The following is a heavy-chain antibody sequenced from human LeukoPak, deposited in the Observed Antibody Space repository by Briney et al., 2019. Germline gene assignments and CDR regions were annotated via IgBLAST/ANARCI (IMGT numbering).Heavy chain of an antibody. CDR1: GFTFSDSA. D-gene: IGHD3-22*01. J-gene: IGHJ4*02. V-gene: IGHV3-23*01. CDR3: YIPYYDTSAYKGY. Sequence: GGSLRLSCAASGFTFSDSAMTWVRQAPGKGLEWVSLISASGVSTYYADSVKGRFTISRDNSNTTLYLQMGSLRAGDTAVYYCYIPYYDTSAYKGYWGQGTLVTVSS. CDR2: ISASGVST.